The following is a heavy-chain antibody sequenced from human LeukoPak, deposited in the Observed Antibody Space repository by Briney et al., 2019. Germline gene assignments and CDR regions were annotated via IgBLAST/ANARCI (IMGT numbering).Heavy chain of an antibody. V-gene: IGHV3-53*01. D-gene: IGHD3-16*01. Sequence: GGSLRLSCAASGFTVSSNYMTWVRQAPGKGLEWVSVIYSGGSTYYADSLKGRFTISRDNSKNTVYLQMNSLSAEDTAVYYCARGGGYVVEFDYWGQGTLVTVSS. J-gene: IGHJ4*02. CDR1: GFTVSSNY. CDR3: ARGGGYVVEFDY. CDR2: IYSGGST.